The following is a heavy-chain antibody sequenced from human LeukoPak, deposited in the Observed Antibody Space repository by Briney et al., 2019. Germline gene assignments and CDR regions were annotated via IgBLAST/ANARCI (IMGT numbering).Heavy chain of an antibody. V-gene: IGHV4-4*07. CDR3: ARDRTAPRQRFFDY. CDR2: LSSSANT. J-gene: IGHJ4*02. Sequence: RPSETLSLTCSVSGVSISDYSWSWIRHPAGKGLEFIGSLSSSANTYYSPSLKSRITLSMDTSKNHFSLNLSSVTAADTAVYYCARDRTAPRQRFFDYWGKGILVTVSS. CDR1: GVSISDYS. D-gene: IGHD2-21*02.